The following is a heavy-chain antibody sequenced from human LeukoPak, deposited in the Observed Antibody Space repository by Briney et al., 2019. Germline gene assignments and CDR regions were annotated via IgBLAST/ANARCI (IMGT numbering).Heavy chain of an antibody. J-gene: IGHJ6*04. CDR2: IHSTEGT. D-gene: IGHD2-8*01. CDR3: ARHVYGEGMVV. CDR1: VGSLGGYY. V-gene: IGHV4-59*08. Sequence: SETFSLTCIVPVGSLGGYYWGWIRQPPGKGLECIGYIHSTEGTAHNASLKSRLTISLDTSKNQLSLTLSSVTAADTAIYYCARHVYGEGMVVWGKGTTVTVSS.